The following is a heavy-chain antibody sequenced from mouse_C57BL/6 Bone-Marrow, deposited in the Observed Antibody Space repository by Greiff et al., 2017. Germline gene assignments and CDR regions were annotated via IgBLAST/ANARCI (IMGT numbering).Heavy chain of an antibody. CDR1: GFSLTSYG. J-gene: IGHJ4*01. CDR3: AKNSDGNYNYAMDY. Sequence: QVQLQQSGPGLVQPSQSLSITCTVSGFSLTSYGVHWVRQSPGKGLEWLGVIWRGGSTDYNAAFMSRLSITKDNSKSQVFFKMNSLQAYDTAIYYCAKNSDGNYNYAMDYWGQGTSVTVSS. CDR2: IWRGGST. D-gene: IGHD2-1*01. V-gene: IGHV2-5*01.